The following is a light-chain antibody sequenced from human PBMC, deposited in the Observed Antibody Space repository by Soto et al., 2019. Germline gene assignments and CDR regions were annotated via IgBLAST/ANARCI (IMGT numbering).Light chain of an antibody. CDR3: SSYTNTHTLL. CDR1: SSDVGTYNY. V-gene: IGLV2-14*01. J-gene: IGLJ2*01. CDR2: DVS. Sequence: QSALTQPASVSGSPGQSITISCTGTSSDVGTYNYVSWYQQHPGKAPKLVIYDVSNRPSGVSNRFSGSKSGNTASLTISGLQAEDEADYYCSSYTNTHTLLFGGGTKLTVL.